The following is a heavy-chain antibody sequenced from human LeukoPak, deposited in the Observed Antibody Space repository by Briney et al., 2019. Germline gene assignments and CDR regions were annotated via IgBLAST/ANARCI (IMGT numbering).Heavy chain of an antibody. D-gene: IGHD4-17*01. V-gene: IGHV3-21*01. Sequence: GGSLRLSCAASGFTFSSYSMNWVRQAPGKGLEWVSSISSSSSYIYYADSVKGRFTISRDNAKNSLYLQMNSLRAEDTAVYYCARDKGNDYGDYVGFSAFGIWGQGTMVTVSS. CDR1: GFTFSSYS. J-gene: IGHJ3*02. CDR2: ISSSSSYI. CDR3: ARDKGNDYGDYVGFSAFGI.